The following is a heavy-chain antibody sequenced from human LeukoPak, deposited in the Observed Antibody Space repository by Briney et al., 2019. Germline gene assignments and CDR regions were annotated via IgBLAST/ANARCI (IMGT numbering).Heavy chain of an antibody. J-gene: IGHJ4*02. CDR2: IYTSGST. Sequence: SETLSLTCTVSGGPISSYYWSWIRQPAGKGLEWIGRIYTSGSTNYNPSLKSRVTMSVDTSKNQFSLKLSSVTAADTAVYYCATTPAATTGGLDIWGQGTLVTVSS. CDR1: GGPISSYY. D-gene: IGHD2-2*01. CDR3: ATTPAATTGGLDI. V-gene: IGHV4-4*07.